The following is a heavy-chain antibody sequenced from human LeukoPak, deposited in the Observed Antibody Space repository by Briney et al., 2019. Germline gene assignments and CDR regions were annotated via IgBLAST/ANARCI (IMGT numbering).Heavy chain of an antibody. CDR3: TRDEGDDYFDN. CDR1: GFPFSDAW. CDR2: IESKTDSGTT. J-gene: IGHJ4*02. Sequence: PGGSLGLSCAASGFPFSDAWMSWVRQAPGKGLEWVGRIESKTDSGTTEYAAPVKGRFTISRGDSKNTLYLQMNSLKTEDTAVYYCTRDEGDDYFDNWGQGTLVTVSS. V-gene: IGHV3-15*04. D-gene: IGHD3-16*01.